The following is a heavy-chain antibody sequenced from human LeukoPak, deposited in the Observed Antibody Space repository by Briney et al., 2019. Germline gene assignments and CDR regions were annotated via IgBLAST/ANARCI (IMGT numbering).Heavy chain of an antibody. CDR1: GSTFSSYW. J-gene: IGHJ4*02. CDR3: VRGRMRFVY. D-gene: IGHD2-8*01. CDR2: IKEDESEK. V-gene: IGHV3-7*05. Sequence: SGGSLRLSCAASGSTFSSYWMTWVRQAPGKGLEWVANIKEDESEKYYVDSVKGRFTISRDNAKDSLYLQMNSLRAEDTAVYYCVRGRMRFVYWGQGTQVTVSS.